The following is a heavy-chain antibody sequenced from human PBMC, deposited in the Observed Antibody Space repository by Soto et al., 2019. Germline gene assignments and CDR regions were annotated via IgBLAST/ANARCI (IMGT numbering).Heavy chain of an antibody. CDR3: ASSTDFWTGYLVHAFDV. CDR1: GGSFSGYY. J-gene: IGHJ3*01. V-gene: IGHV4-34*01. CDR2: VNHGGTS. D-gene: IGHD3-3*01. Sequence: SETLSLTCAVHGGSFSGYYWDWIRQPPGKGLEWIGEVNHGGTSNYNPSLKSRAIISVDTSKNQFSLKLTSVTTEDTALNLCASSTDFWTGYLVHAFDVWGQGTMVTVSS.